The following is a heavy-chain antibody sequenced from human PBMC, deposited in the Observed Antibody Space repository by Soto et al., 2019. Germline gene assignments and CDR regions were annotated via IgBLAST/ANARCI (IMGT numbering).Heavy chain of an antibody. D-gene: IGHD3-22*01. CDR3: ARAGYYYDESDY. CDR1: GGSFSGYY. V-gene: IGHV4-34*01. J-gene: IGHJ4*02. Sequence: SETLSLTCAVYGGSFSGYYWTWIRQPPGTGLEWIGEINHSGSTNYNPSLKSRVTISVDTSKNQFSLKLSSVTAADTAVYYCARAGYYYDESDYWGQGTLVTAPQ. CDR2: INHSGST.